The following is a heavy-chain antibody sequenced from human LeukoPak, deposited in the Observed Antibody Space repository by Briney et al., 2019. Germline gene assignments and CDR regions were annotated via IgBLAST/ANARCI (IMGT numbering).Heavy chain of an antibody. CDR3: AKEGYCSGGSCYSPYYFDY. V-gene: IGHV3-23*01. Sequence: GGSLRLSCAASGFTFKNYAMYWVRQAPGKGLEWVSAIIESGESTYYTDSVKGRFTISRDNSKNTLYLQMNSLRAEDTAVYYCAKEGYCSGGSCYSPYYFDYWGQGTLVTVSS. J-gene: IGHJ4*02. CDR2: IIESGEST. CDR1: GFTFKNYA. D-gene: IGHD2-15*01.